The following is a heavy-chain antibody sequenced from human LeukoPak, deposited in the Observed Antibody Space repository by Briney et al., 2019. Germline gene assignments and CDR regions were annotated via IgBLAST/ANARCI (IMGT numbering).Heavy chain of an antibody. Sequence: PGGSLRLSCEASGFRFRDYGMHWVRQTPGKGLESLAFISYDESKRDYSDSVKGRVAISRDNSKNTLDLHIDRLRTEDTGVYYCARDSSGFFYSLDYWGHGTLVTVSS. J-gene: IGHJ4*01. V-gene: IGHV3-30*09. CDR1: GFRFRDYG. D-gene: IGHD3-22*01. CDR2: ISYDESKR. CDR3: ARDSSGFFYSLDY.